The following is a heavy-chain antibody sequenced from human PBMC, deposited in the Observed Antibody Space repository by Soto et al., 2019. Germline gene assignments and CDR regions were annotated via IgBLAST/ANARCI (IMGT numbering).Heavy chain of an antibody. Sequence: QVQLVQSGAEVKKPGSSVKVSCKASGGTFSSYAISWVRQAPGQGLEWMGGIIPIFGTASYAQKFQGRVTITADESTSTAYMELSSLRSEDTAVYYCAHVTEGYGSTRFDYWGQGTLVTVSS. J-gene: IGHJ4*02. CDR2: IIPIFGTA. CDR3: AHVTEGYGSTRFDY. V-gene: IGHV1-69*01. D-gene: IGHD5-18*01. CDR1: GGTFSSYA.